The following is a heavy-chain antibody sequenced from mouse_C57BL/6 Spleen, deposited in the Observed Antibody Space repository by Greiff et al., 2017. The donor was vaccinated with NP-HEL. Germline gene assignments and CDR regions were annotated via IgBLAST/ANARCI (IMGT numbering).Heavy chain of an antibody. J-gene: IGHJ2*01. CDR2: IYPRSGNT. V-gene: IGHV1-81*01. CDR1: GYTFTSYG. D-gene: IGHD2-4*01. Sequence: VQLQESGAELARPGASVKLSCKASGYTFTSYGISWVKQRTGQGLEWIGEIYPRSGNTYYNEKFKGKATLTADKSSSTAYMELRSLTSEDSAVYFCARERNDYDPFDYWGQGTTLTVSS. CDR3: ARERNDYDPFDY.